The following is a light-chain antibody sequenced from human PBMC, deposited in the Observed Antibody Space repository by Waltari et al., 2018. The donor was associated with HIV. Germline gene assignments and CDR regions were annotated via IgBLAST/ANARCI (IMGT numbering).Light chain of an antibody. CDR2: SAS. Sequence: IQMTQSPAPLSASVGDRVTITCRASQGIIHFLAWFPQKPGKAPKSLIFSASNLHPGVPSRFSGSGSGTDFTLTISNLQFEDFATYYCQQYNSYPQTFAQGTKV. CDR1: QGIIHF. V-gene: IGKV1-16*01. CDR3: QQYNSYPQT. J-gene: IGKJ1*01.